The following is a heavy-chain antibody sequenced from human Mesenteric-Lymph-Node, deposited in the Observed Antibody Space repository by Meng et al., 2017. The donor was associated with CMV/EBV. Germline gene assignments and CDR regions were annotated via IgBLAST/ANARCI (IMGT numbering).Heavy chain of an antibody. D-gene: IGHD3-22*01. V-gene: IGHV5-10-1*01. CDR2: IDPSDSYT. CDR3: ARRNDSSGYVDY. CDR1: GYSFTSYW. J-gene: IGHJ4*02. Sequence: CKGSGYSFTSYWISWVRQMPGKGLEWMGRIDPSDSYTNYSPSFQGHVTISADKSISTAYLQWSSLKASDTAMYYCARRNDSSGYVDYWGQGTLVTVSS.